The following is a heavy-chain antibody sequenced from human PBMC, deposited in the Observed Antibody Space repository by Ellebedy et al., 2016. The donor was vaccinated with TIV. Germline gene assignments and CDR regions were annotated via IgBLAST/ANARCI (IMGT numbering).Heavy chain of an antibody. CDR1: GGPIGSYY. V-gene: IGHV4-59*12. D-gene: IGHD6-13*01. CDR2: IYYSGST. CDR3: ARGRANSSYRWFPFDY. J-gene: IGHJ4*02. Sequence: SETLSLTCTVSGGPIGSYYWSWIRQPPGKGLEWIGYIYYSGSTNYNPSLKSRVTMAVDTSKNQFSLKLTSVTAADTAVYYCARGRANSSYRWFPFDYWGQGTLVTVSA.